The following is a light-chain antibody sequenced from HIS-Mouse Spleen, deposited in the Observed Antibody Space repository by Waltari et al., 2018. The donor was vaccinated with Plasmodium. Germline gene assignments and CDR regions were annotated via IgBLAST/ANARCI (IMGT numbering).Light chain of an antibody. Sequence: SYQLTQPPSVSVSPGPTASITCAGEQLGDKYACRYQQKPGQSPVLVIYQDSKRPSGIPERFSGSSSGTMATLTISGAQVEDEADYYCYSTDSSGNHRVFGGGTKLTVL. CDR1: QLGDKY. CDR3: YSTDSSGNHRV. J-gene: IGLJ3*02. V-gene: IGLV3-10*01. CDR2: QDS.